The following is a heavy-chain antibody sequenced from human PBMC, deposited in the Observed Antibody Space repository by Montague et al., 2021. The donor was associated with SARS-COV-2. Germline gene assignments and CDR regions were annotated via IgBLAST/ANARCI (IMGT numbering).Heavy chain of an antibody. CDR2: IYYSGST. Sequence: SETLSLTCTVSGGSISSYYWSWIRQPPGKGLEWIGYIYYSGSTNYNPSLKSRVTISVDTSKNQFSLKLSSVTAADTAVYCCARGFGLWGRGTLVTDSS. CDR1: GGSISSYY. J-gene: IGHJ2*01. CDR3: ARGFGL. V-gene: IGHV4-59*01.